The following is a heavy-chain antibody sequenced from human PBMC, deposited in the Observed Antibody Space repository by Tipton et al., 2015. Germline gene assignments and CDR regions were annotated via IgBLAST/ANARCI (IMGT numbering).Heavy chain of an antibody. V-gene: IGHV3-21*04. J-gene: IGHJ6*02. CDR3: ARDRRVAAAGKIRNYYYYGMDV. CDR2: ISSSSSSSYM. CDR1: GFTFSSYS. Sequence: SLRLSCAASGFTFSSYSMNWVRQAPGKGLEWVSSISSSSSSSYMYYADSLKGRFTISRDDAKNTLYLQMNSLRAEDTAVYYCARDRRVAAAGKIRNYYYYGMDVWGQGTTVTVSS. D-gene: IGHD6-13*01.